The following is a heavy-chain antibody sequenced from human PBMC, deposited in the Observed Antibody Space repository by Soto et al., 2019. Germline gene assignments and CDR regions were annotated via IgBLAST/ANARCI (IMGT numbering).Heavy chain of an antibody. V-gene: IGHV5-51*01. CDR3: VRRFCSGTTCRFNWFDP. CDR1: GYTFTNYW. CDR2: VNPDDSTT. J-gene: IGHJ5*02. Sequence: PGESLKISCEVSGYTFTNYWIAWVRQMPGKGLEWMGIVNPDDSTTTYSQSFQGQVIISADKSVRSAYLQWSSLKDSDTATYYCVRRFCSGTTCRFNWFDPWGQGTLVTVSS. D-gene: IGHD2-2*01.